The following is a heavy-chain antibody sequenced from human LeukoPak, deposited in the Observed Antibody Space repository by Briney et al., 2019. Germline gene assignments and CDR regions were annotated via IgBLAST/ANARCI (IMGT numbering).Heavy chain of an antibody. J-gene: IGHJ4*01. V-gene: IGHV1-2*04. CDR2: ISPNSGGT. Sequence: ASVKVSCKASGYTFTGYYMHWVRQAPGQGLEWMGWISPNSGGTNYAQKFQGWVTMTRDASISTAYMELSRLRSDDTAVYYCARGREGASGALDYWGQEPWSPSPQ. CDR3: ARGREGASGALDY. D-gene: IGHD3-10*01. CDR1: GYTFTGYY.